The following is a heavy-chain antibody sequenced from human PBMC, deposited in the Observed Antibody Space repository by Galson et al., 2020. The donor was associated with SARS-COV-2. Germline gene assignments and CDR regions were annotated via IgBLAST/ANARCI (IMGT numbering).Heavy chain of an antibody. CDR2: ISGGGGYT. V-gene: IGHV3-23*01. J-gene: IGHJ6*02. CDR1: GFSFSSYA. D-gene: IGHD6-13*01. Sequence: GESLKISCAASGFSFSSYAMSWVRQAPGKGLEWVSGISGGGGYTYYADSVKGRFTISRDNSKNTLYLQMNSLRADDTAVYYCAKDNVAAVVYSYYYGLDVWGQGTTVTVSS. CDR3: AKDNVAAVVYSYYYGLDV.